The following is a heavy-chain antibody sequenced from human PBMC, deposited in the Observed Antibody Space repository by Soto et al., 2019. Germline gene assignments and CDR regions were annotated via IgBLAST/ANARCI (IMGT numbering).Heavy chain of an antibody. CDR2: IYSEGTT. CDR1: GITVSSIY. Sequence: EVQLVETGGGLIQPGGSLRLSCAVSGITVSSIYMTWVRQAPGKGLEWVSVIYSEGTTYYADSVKGRFTISRDNSKNTLYLQMNSLRAEDTAVYYCARDPLGYSYGLYYNYGMDVWGKGPRSPSPQ. D-gene: IGHD5-18*01. J-gene: IGHJ6*01. CDR3: ARDPLGYSYGLYYNYGMDV. V-gene: IGHV3-53*02.